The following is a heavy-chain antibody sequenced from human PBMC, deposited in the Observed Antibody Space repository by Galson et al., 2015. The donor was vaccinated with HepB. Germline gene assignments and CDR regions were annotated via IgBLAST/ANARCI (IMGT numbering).Heavy chain of an antibody. CDR3: ARGGDYGPVNWFDP. CDR2: IYHSGST. J-gene: IGHJ5*02. Sequence: LSLTCAVSSGTISSSNWWSWVRQPPGKGLEWIGEIYHSGSTNYNPSLKSRVTISVDKSKNQFSLKLSSVTAADTAVYYCARGGDYGPVNWFDPWGQGTLVTVSS. D-gene: IGHD4-17*01. CDR1: SGTISSSNW. V-gene: IGHV4-4*02.